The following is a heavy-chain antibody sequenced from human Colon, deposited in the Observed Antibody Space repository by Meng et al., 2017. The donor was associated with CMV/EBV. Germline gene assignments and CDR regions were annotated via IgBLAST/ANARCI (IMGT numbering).Heavy chain of an antibody. Sequence: GESLKISCDTSGFTFSSYTMHWVRQAPGKGLEWVTSISTSVTNIYYADSVKGRFTVSRDDARDSLYLQLNSLRAEDTALYYCARDKGFLGGTFDYWGQGTVVTVSS. D-gene: IGHD3-10*01. CDR1: GFTFSSYT. CDR2: ISTSVTNI. CDR3: ARDKGFLGGTFDY. J-gene: IGHJ4*02. V-gene: IGHV3-21*06.